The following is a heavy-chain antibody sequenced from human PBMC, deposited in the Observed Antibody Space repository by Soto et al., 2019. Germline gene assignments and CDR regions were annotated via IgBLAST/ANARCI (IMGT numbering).Heavy chain of an antibody. Sequence: GESLKISCAASGFTFSSYAMSWVRQAPGKGLEWVSAISGSGGSTYYADSVKGRFTISRDNSKNTLYLQMNSLRAEDTAVYYCAKDWDIVVVPAAPFDPWGQGTLVTVSS. CDR2: ISGSGGST. V-gene: IGHV3-23*01. CDR1: GFTFSSYA. J-gene: IGHJ5*02. CDR3: AKDWDIVVVPAAPFDP. D-gene: IGHD2-2*01.